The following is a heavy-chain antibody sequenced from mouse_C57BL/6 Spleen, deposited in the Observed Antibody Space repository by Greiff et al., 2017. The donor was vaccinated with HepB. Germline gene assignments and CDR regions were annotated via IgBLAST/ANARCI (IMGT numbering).Heavy chain of an antibody. V-gene: IGHV14-3*01. CDR3: ARGYYGSSYRYYFDY. J-gene: IGHJ2*01. D-gene: IGHD1-1*01. CDR2: IDPANGNT. CDR1: GFNIKNTY. Sequence: EVKLQESVAELVRPGASVKLSCTASGFNIKNTYMHWVKQRPEQGLEWIGRIDPANGNTKYAPKFQGKATITADTSSNTAYLQLSSLTSEDTAIYYCARGYYGSSYRYYFDYWGQGTTLTVSS.